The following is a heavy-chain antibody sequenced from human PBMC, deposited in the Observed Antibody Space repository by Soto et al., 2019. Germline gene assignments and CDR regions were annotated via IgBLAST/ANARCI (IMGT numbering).Heavy chain of an antibody. J-gene: IGHJ6*02. CDR2: ISSSSSYI. Sequence: LRLSCAASGFTFSSYSMNWVRQAPGEGLEWVSSISSSSSYIYYADSVKGRFTISRDNSKNTLYLQMNSLRAEDTAVYYCAKEPNYGDYVDYYGMDVWGQGTTVTVSS. D-gene: IGHD4-17*01. CDR1: GFTFSSYS. V-gene: IGHV3-21*04. CDR3: AKEPNYGDYVDYYGMDV.